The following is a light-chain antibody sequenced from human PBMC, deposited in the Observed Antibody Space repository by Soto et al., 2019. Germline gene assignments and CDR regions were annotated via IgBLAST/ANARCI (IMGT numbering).Light chain of an antibody. V-gene: IGLV2-14*03. J-gene: IGLJ1*01. CDR3: VSYTSSTTYV. Sequence: LTQPASVSDSPGQSITISCTGSSSDVGGSNFVSWYQQHPGKPPKLIIYDVANRPSGVSNRFSGSKSGSTASLIISRLQTEDEADYYCVSYTSSTTYVFGTGTKGTV. CDR2: DVA. CDR1: SSDVGGSNF.